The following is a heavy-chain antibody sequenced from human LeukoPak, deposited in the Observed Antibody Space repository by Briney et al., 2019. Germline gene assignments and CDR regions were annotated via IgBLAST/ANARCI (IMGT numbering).Heavy chain of an antibody. J-gene: IGHJ4*02. CDR2: ISSSSSYI. D-gene: IGHD5-18*01. CDR1: GFTFSSYS. Sequence: GGSLRLSCAASGFTFSSYSMNWVRQAPGKGLEWVSSISSSSSYIYYADSVKGRFTISRDNAKNSLYLQMNSLGAEDTAVYYCARLLGYNYGSLYFDYWGQGTLVTVSS. CDR3: ARLLGYNYGSLYFDY. V-gene: IGHV3-21*01.